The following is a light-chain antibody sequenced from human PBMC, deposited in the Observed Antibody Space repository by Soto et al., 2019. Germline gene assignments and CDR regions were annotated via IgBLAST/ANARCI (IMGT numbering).Light chain of an antibody. CDR3: HQYAWSPLT. J-gene: IGKJ5*01. V-gene: IGKV3-20*01. CDR2: DAS. CDR1: QSVPKSY. Sequence: IVLTQSTGTLSLSPGERATLSCRASQSVPKSYLAWYQQRPGQAPRLLIYDASNRATGIPDRFSGRESGTDFTLTISRLEPEDFAVYYCHQYAWSPLTFGQGTRLEIK.